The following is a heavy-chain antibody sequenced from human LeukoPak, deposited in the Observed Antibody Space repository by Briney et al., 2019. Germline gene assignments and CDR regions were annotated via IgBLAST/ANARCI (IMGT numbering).Heavy chain of an antibody. CDR3: VREGLECSGSSCQRAAFDY. D-gene: IGHD2-2*01. V-gene: IGHV3-74*01. CDR1: GFTFTGYW. J-gene: IGHJ4*02. CDR2: INGDGSST. Sequence: GGSLRLSCAASGFTFTGYWMHWVRQVPGKGLVWVARINGDGSSTRHADSMKGRFTISRDIAKNTLYLQMNSLRDDDMAVYYCVREGLECSGSSCQRAAFDYWGQGTLVTVSS.